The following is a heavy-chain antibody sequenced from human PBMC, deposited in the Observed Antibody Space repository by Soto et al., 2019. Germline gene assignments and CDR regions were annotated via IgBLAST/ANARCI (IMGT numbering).Heavy chain of an antibody. CDR3: ARDIGIAATLFFDY. D-gene: IGHD6-13*01. CDR2: ISAYNGNT. J-gene: IGHJ4*02. CDR1: GYTFTSYG. Sequence: ASVKGSCKASGYTFTSYGISWVRQAPGQGLEWMGWISAYNGNTNYAQKLQGRVTMTTDTSTSTAYMELRSLRSDDTAVYYCARDIGIAATLFFDYWGQGTLVTVSS. V-gene: IGHV1-18*01.